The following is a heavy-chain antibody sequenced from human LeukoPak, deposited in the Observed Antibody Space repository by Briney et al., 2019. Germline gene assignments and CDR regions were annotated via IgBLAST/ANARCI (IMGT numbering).Heavy chain of an antibody. V-gene: IGHV3-48*03. CDR3: ARGDRYDAFDI. D-gene: IGHD1-1*01. CDR2: IGSSGRTI. Sequence: GGSLRLSCAASGFTFSSYEMNWVRQAPGKGLEWVSYIGSSGRTIYYADSVKGRFTISRDNANNSLYLQMNSLRAEDTAVYYCARGDRYDAFDIWGQGTMVTASS. CDR1: GFTFSSYE. J-gene: IGHJ3*02.